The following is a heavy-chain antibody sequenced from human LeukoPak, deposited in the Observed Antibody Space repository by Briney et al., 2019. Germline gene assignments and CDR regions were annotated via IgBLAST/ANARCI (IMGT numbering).Heavy chain of an antibody. CDR2: ISYDGSNK. CDR3: ARARYSGYDYAFDY. J-gene: IGHJ4*02. V-gene: IGHV3-30*04. CDR1: GFTFSSYA. D-gene: IGHD5-12*01. Sequence: GGSLRLSCAASGFTFSSYAMHWVRQAPGKGLEWVAVISYDGSNKYYADSVKGRFTISRDNAKNTLYLQMNSLRAEDTAVYYCARARYSGYDYAFDYWGQGTLVTVSS.